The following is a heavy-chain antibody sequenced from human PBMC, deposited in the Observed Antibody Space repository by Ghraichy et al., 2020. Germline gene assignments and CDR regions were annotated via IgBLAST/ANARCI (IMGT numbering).Heavy chain of an antibody. CDR2: IYYSGST. V-gene: IGHV4-31*03. J-gene: IGHJ6*02. CDR1: GGSISSGGYY. CDR3: ARADCGGDCYAPNYYYYGMDV. D-gene: IGHD2-21*02. Sequence: SETLSLTCTVSGGSISSGGYYWSWIRQHPGKGLEWIGYIYYSGSTYYNPSLKSRVTISVDTSKNQFSLKLSSVTAADTAMYYCARADCGGDCYAPNYYYYGMDVWGQGTTVTVSS.